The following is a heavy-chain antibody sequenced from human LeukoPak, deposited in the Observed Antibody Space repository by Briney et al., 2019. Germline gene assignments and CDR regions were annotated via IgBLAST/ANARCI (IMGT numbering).Heavy chain of an antibody. CDR3: ARGLRRIDTFDI. CDR2: IYHSGTT. Sequence: SQTLTLTCSVSDDSMSNSTYSWTWIRQTPGQGLEWIGYIYHSGTTFYNPSLKSRVTISLDGSKNQFFLKLTSVTAADTAVYYCARGLRRIDTFDIWGQGTMVTVSS. J-gene: IGHJ3*02. D-gene: IGHD4-17*01. CDR1: DDSMSNSTYS. V-gene: IGHV4-30-2*01.